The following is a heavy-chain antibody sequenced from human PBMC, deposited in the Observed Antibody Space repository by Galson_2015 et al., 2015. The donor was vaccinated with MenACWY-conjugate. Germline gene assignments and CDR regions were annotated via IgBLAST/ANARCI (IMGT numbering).Heavy chain of an antibody. CDR2: ISASGDST. J-gene: IGHJ4*02. CDR1: GFTFSNYA. D-gene: IGHD6-25*01. V-gene: IGHV3-23*01. Sequence: SLRLSCAVSGFTFSNYAMTWVRQALGKGLEWVSAISASGDSTYHTDSVKGRFTISRDNSKNTLYLQMNNLRAEDTAVYYCAKDHAALAAHHLGYYFDYWGQGTLVTVSS. CDR3: AKDHAALAAHHLGYYFDY.